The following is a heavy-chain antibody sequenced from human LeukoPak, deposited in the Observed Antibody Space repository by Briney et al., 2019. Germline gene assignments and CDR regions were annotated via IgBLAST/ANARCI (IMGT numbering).Heavy chain of an antibody. CDR1: GFTFSSYS. V-gene: IGHV3-48*01. D-gene: IGHD7-27*01. Sequence: GGSLRLSCAASGFTFSSYSMNWVRQAPGKGLEWVSYISSSSSTIYYADSVKGRFTISRDNAKNSLYLQMNSLRAEDTAVYYCASFLGRVDYWGQGTLVTVSS. J-gene: IGHJ4*02. CDR2: ISSSSSTI. CDR3: ASFLGRVDY.